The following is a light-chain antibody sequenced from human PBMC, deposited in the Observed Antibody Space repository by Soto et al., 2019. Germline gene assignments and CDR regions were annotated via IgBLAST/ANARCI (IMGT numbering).Light chain of an antibody. V-gene: IGKV1-5*03. J-gene: IGKJ1*01. Sequence: DIQMTQSPSTLSASVGERVTITCRASQSINSWLAWLQQKPGKAPKLLIYKASSLESGVPSRFSGSGSGTEFNLTISSLQPDDFATYNCQQYKSYPWTFGLGTKVEIK. CDR2: KAS. CDR1: QSINSW. CDR3: QQYKSYPWT.